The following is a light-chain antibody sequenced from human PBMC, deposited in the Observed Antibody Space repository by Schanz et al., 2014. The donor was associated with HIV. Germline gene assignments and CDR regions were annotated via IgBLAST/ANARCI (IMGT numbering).Light chain of an antibody. CDR2: GAS. V-gene: IGKV1-9*01. CDR3: QQHYTYPRT. CDR1: QDISNY. J-gene: IGKJ1*01. Sequence: DIQLTQSPSFLSASVRDRVTITCRASQDISNYLAWYQQRSGKAPRLLIYGASTLQSGVPSRFSGSGSGTEFTLTISSLQPEDFATYYCQQHYTYPRTFGHGTKVEV.